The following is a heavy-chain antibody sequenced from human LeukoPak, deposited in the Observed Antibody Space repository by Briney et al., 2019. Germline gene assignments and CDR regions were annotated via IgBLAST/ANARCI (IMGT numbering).Heavy chain of an antibody. J-gene: IGHJ4*02. D-gene: IGHD6-19*01. CDR2: INQDGSEK. Sequence: GGSLRLSCAVSGINFHDYRMTWVRQAPGKGLEWVANINQDGSEKNFVGSVEGRFTISRDNAKNSLYLQMNSLRAEDTAVYYCARDGLRGGSGWYYFDSWGQGTLVTVSS. CDR3: ARDGLRGGSGWYYFDS. CDR1: GINFHDYR. V-gene: IGHV3-7*01.